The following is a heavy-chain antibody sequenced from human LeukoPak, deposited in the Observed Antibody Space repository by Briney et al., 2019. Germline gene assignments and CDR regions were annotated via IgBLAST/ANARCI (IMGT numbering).Heavy chain of an antibody. CDR3: ARSYGSGSYYNVRFDP. D-gene: IGHD3-10*01. V-gene: IGHV4-59*01. CDR2: IYYSGST. Sequence: SETLSLTCTVSGGSISSYYWSCIRQPPGKGLEWIGYIYYSGSTNYNPSLKSRVTISVDTSKNQFSLKLSSVTAADTAVYYCARSYGSGSYYNVRFDPWGQGTLVTVSS. J-gene: IGHJ5*02. CDR1: GGSISSYY.